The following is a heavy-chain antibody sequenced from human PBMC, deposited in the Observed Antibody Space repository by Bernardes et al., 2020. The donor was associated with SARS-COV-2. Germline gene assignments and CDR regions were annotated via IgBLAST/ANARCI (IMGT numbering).Heavy chain of an antibody. Sequence: GESLKISCKDSEYSFSSNWIGWVRQMPGKGLEWMGIIYPRDSDIRYSPSFQGQVTISADKSISTAYLQWSSLKASDTAMYYCARHGPNWGSGFDPWGQGSLVIVSS. CDR3: ARHGPNWGSGFDP. CDR1: EYSFSSNW. D-gene: IGHD7-27*01. J-gene: IGHJ5*02. V-gene: IGHV5-51*01. CDR2: IYPRDSDI.